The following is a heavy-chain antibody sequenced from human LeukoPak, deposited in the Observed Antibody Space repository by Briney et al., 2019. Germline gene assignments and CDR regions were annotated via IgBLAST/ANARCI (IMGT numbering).Heavy chain of an antibody. Sequence: GGSLRLSCAASGFTFSSDGMHWVRQAPGKGLEWVSYISGSSSTIYYADSVKGRFTISRDNAKNSLYLQMNSLRAEDTAVYYCARDTLWFEIHDYWGQGTLVTVSS. CDR2: ISGSSSTI. CDR3: ARDTLWFEIHDY. D-gene: IGHD3-10*01. J-gene: IGHJ4*02. V-gene: IGHV3-48*01. CDR1: GFTFSSDG.